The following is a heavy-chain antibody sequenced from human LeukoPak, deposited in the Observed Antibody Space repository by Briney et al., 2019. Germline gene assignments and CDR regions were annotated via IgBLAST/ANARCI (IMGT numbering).Heavy chain of an antibody. CDR1: GGTFSSYT. J-gene: IGHJ3*02. CDR3: ARVRVDCSSTSCFDAFDI. D-gene: IGHD2-2*01. CDR2: IIPILGIA. Sequence: ASVKVSCKASGGTFSSYTISWVRQAPGQGLEWMGRIIPILGIANYAQKFQGRVTITADKSTSTAYMELSSLRSEDTAVYYCARVRVDCSSTSCFDAFDIWGQGTMVTVSS. V-gene: IGHV1-69*02.